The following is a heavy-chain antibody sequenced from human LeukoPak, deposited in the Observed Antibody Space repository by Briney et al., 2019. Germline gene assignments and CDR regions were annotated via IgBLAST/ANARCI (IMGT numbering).Heavy chain of an antibody. D-gene: IGHD5-18*01. J-gene: IGHJ4*02. CDR3: AREGQSTAFDY. V-gene: IGHV3-53*01. Sequence: PGGSLRLSCAASGFTVSTNYMNWVRQAPGKGLEWVSIIYSGGSTYYADSVKSRFTISRDNSKNTLYLQMNSLRAEDTAVYYCAREGQSTAFDYWGQGTLVTVSS. CDR2: IYSGGST. CDR1: GFTVSTNY.